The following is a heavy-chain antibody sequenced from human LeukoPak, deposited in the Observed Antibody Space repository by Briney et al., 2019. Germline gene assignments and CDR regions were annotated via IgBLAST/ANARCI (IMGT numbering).Heavy chain of an antibody. CDR1: GFTFSSYA. V-gene: IGHV3-23*01. J-gene: IGHJ5*02. CDR3: VRGVGVSRFNYLDP. CDR2: ISGTGSGT. Sequence: PGGSLRLSCAASGFTFSSYAMSWVRQAPGKGLEWVSTISGTGSGTYYADSVKGRFTISRDNSKNTLDLQMNSLRAEDTAVYYCVRGVGVSRFNYLDPWGQGTLVIVSS. D-gene: IGHD1-7*01.